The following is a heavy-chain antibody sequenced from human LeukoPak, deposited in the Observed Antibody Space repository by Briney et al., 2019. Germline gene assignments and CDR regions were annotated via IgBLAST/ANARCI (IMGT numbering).Heavy chain of an antibody. J-gene: IGHJ4*02. V-gene: IGHV3-72*01. CDR2: SRNKVISYIT. Sequence: GGSLRLSCAASGFTFSDHYMDWVRQAPGKGLDWVGRSRNKVISYITRYAASVKGRFTISRDDSKNSLYLQMNSLKTEDTAVYYCARPSSPYSEADYWGQGTLVTVSS. CDR3: ARPSSPYSEADY. D-gene: IGHD4-11*01. CDR1: GFTFSDHY.